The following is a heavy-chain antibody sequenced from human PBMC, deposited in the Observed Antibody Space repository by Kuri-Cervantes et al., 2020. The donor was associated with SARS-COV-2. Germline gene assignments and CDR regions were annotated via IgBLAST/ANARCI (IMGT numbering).Heavy chain of an antibody. D-gene: IGHD3-10*01. CDR1: GFTFSSYS. Sequence: GESLKISCAASGFTFSSYSMNWVRQAPGKGLEWVSYISSSSSTIYYADSVKGRFTISRDNSKNTLYLQTNSLRVEDTAVYYCANNAHYYGSGTSVDYFDYWGQGTLVTVSS. CDR2: ISSSSSTI. V-gene: IGHV3-48*01. CDR3: ANNAHYYGSGTSVDYFDY. J-gene: IGHJ4*02.